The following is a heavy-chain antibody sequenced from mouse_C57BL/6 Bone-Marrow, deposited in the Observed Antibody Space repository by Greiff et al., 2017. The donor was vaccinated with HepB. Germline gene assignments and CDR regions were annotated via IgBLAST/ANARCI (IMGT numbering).Heavy chain of an antibody. Sequence: EVKLMESGGGLVKPGGSLNLSCAASGFTFSSYTMSWVRQTPEKRLEWVATISGGGGNTYYPDSVKGRFTISRDNAKNTLYLQMSSLRSEDTALYYCARRRDYDYSWFAYWGQGTLVTVSA. CDR1: GFTFSSYT. V-gene: IGHV5-9*01. CDR3: ARRRDYDYSWFAY. D-gene: IGHD2-4*01. CDR2: ISGGGGNT. J-gene: IGHJ3*01.